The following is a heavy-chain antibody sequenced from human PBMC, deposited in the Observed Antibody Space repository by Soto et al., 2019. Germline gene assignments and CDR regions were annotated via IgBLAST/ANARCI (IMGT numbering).Heavy chain of an antibody. CDR2: IYLDDDK. V-gene: IGHV2-5*02. CDR1: GFSLSTSGVG. CDR3: AHRLADESGGDFDY. Sequence: QITLKESGPTLVKPTQTLTLTCTFSGFSLSTSGVGVGWIRQPPGKALEWLALIYLDDDKRYSPSLKSRLTITKDTSKNQVVLTMTNMDPVDTATYYCAHRLADESGGDFDYWGQGTLVTVSS. D-gene: IGHD2-15*01. J-gene: IGHJ4*02.